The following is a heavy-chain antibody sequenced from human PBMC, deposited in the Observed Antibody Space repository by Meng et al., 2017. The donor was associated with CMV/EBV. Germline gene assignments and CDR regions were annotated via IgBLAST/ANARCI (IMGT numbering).Heavy chain of an antibody. CDR1: GFTFSGSA. CDR2: IRSKANSYAT. V-gene: IGHV3-73*01. Sequence: GGSLRLSCAASGFTFSGSAMHRVRQASGKGLEWVGRIRSKANSYATAYAASVKGRFTISRDDSKNTAYLQMNSLKTEDTAVYYCTRQGYNWNPGHYYYGMDVWGQGTTVTVSS. D-gene: IGHD1-20*01. J-gene: IGHJ6*02. CDR3: TRQGYNWNPGHYYYGMDV.